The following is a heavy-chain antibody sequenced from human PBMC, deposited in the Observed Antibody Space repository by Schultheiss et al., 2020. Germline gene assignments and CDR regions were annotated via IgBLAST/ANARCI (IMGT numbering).Heavy chain of an antibody. D-gene: IGHD2-15*01. V-gene: IGHV3-33*01. CDR3: ARGPPGVVAASDY. Sequence: RGSLRLSCAASGFTFSSYGMHWVRQAPGKGLEWVAVIWYDGSNKYYANSVKGRFTISRDNSKNTLYLQMGSLRAEDMAVYYCARGPPGVVAASDYWGQGTLVTVSS. CDR1: GFTFSSYG. J-gene: IGHJ4*02. CDR2: IWYDGSNK.